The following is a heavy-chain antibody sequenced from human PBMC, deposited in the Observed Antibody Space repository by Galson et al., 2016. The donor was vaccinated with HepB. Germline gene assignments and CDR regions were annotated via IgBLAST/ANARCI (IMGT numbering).Heavy chain of an antibody. V-gene: IGHV3-30*04. CDR3: SREAADDFDTSGYFDY. Sequence: SLRLSCAASGFTPGFTFSHEAMHWVRQAPGKGLEWLAVISYDGSKQYYADSVKGRFTISRDNSKSTLFLQMNGLRVDATALYYCSREAADDFDTSGYFDYWGQRTLVTVSS. J-gene: IGHJ4*02. CDR1: GFTPGFTFSHEA. D-gene: IGHD6-25*01. CDR2: ISYDGSKQ.